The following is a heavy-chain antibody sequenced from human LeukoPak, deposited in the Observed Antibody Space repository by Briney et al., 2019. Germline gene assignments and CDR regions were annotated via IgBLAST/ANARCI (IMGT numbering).Heavy chain of an antibody. CDR1: GGSFSGYY. V-gene: IGHV4-34*01. CDR2: INHSGST. CDR3: ARENYVFDI. J-gene: IGHJ3*02. Sequence: SETLSLTCAVYGGSFSGYYWSWIRQPPGKGLEWIGEINHSGSTNYNPSLKSRVTISVDTSKNQFSLKLTSVTAADTAVYFCARENYVFDIWGQGTMVTVSS.